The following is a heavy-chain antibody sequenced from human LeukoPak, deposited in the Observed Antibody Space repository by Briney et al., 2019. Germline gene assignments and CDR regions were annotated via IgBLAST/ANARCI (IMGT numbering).Heavy chain of an antibody. D-gene: IGHD6-6*01. CDR3: AKDLSIASRPVLSH. CDR2: ISGSAGST. V-gene: IGHV3-23*01. Sequence: GGSLRLSCAASGFTFTDYAMTWVRKAPGKGLEWVSVISGSAGSTYYADSVKGRFTISRDNSKNTLYLQMNSLRAEDTALYYCAKDLSIASRPVLSHWGQGTTVTVSS. CDR1: GFTFTDYA. J-gene: IGHJ6*02.